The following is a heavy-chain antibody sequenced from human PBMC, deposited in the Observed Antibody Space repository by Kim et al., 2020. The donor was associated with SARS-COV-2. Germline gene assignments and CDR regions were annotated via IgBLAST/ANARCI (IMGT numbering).Heavy chain of an antibody. D-gene: IGHD5-12*01. J-gene: IGHJ5*02. Sequence: SETLSLTCAVYGGSFSGYYWSWIRQPPGKGLEWIGEINHSGSTNYNPSLKSRVTISVDTSKNQFSLKLSSVTAADTAVYYCARGVPEMATILLPWGQGTLVTVSS. CDR2: INHSGST. CDR1: GGSFSGYY. CDR3: ARGVPEMATILLP. V-gene: IGHV4-34*01.